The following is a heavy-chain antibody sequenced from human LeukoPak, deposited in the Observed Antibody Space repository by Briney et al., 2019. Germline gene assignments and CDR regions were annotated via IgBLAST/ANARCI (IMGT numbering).Heavy chain of an antibody. CDR2: ISGSGGST. D-gene: IGHD3-22*01. J-gene: IGHJ4*02. V-gene: IGHV3-23*01. Sequence: AGSLRLSCAASGFTFSSYAMSWVRQAPGKGLEWVSAISGSGGSTYYADSVKGRFTISRDNSKNTLYLQMNSLRAEDTAVYYCAKEPSSPYYYDSSGYQAYWGQGTLVTVSS. CDR3: AKEPSSPYYYDSSGYQAY. CDR1: GFTFSSYA.